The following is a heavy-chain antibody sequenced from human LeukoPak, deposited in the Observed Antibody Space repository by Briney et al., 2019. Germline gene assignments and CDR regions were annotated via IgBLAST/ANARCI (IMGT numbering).Heavy chain of an antibody. CDR1: GFTFSSYW. D-gene: IGHD3-16*02. CDR3: ARDPDDYVWGSYRPIPLFDY. Sequence: GGSLRLSCAASGFTFSSYWMSWVRQAPGKGLEWVANIKQDGSEKYYVDSVKGRFTISRDNAKNSLYLQMNSLRAEDTAVYYCARDPDDYVWGSYRPIPLFDYWGQGTLVTVSS. CDR2: IKQDGSEK. V-gene: IGHV3-7*01. J-gene: IGHJ4*02.